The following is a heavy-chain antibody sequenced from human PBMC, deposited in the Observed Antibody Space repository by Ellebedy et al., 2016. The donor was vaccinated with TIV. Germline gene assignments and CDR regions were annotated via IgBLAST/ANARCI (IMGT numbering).Heavy chain of an antibody. D-gene: IGHD4-17*01. CDR1: GFTLSTYT. Sequence: GGSLRLSCAASGFTLSTYTMNWVRQAPGKGLEWVSSITNSDYIYYTNSVKGRFTISRDNAKNSLYLQMNSLRAEDTAVYYCAREVRSDYWGQGTLVTVSS. J-gene: IGHJ4*02. CDR2: ITNSDYI. V-gene: IGHV3-21*04. CDR3: AREVRSDY.